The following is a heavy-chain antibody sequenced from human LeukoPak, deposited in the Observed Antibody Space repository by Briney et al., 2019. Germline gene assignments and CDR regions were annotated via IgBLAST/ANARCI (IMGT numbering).Heavy chain of an antibody. Sequence: PGGSLRLSCAASGFTFSSYWMHWVRQAPGKGLVWVSRINSDGSSTNYADSVKGRFTISRDNAKNTLYLQMNSLRVEDAAVYYCAKGSSSSPDYWGPGTLVTVSS. D-gene: IGHD2-2*01. J-gene: IGHJ4*02. V-gene: IGHV3-74*01. CDR1: GFTFSSYW. CDR2: INSDGSST. CDR3: AKGSSSSPDY.